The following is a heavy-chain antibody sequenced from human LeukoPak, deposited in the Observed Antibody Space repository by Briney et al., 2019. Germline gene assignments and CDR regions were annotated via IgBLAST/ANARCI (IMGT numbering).Heavy chain of an antibody. J-gene: IGHJ4*02. CDR3: PSGLMSIRFDY. Sequence: ASVKVSCKASGGTFSSYAISWVRQAPGQGLEWMGRIIPILGIANYAQKFQGRVTITADKSTSTAYMELSSLRSEDTAVYYCPSGLMSIRFDYWGQGTLVTVSS. CDR1: GGTFSSYA. CDR2: IIPILGIA. D-gene: IGHD3-3*02. V-gene: IGHV1-69*04.